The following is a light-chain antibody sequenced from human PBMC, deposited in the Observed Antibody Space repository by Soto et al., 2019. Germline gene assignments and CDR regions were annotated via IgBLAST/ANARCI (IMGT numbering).Light chain of an antibody. CDR3: QQSYTTPWT. Sequence: DIVMTQSPLSLPVTPGEPASISCRSSQSLLHSNGYNYLDWYLQKPGQSPQLLIYLGSNRASGVPDRFSGSGSGTDFTLTITSLQPEDFATYSCQQSYTTPWTFGQGTKVEIK. CDR1: QSLLHSNGYNY. V-gene: IGKV2-28*01. J-gene: IGKJ1*01. CDR2: LGS.